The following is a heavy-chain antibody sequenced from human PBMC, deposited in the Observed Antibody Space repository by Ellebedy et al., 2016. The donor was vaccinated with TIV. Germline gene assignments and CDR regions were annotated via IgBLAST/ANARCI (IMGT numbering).Heavy chain of an antibody. CDR2: ISSSSSYI. CDR3: ARYCSGGSCYSDYYYGMDV. V-gene: IGHV3-21*01. D-gene: IGHD2-15*01. CDR1: GFTFSSYS. Sequence: GGSLRLSXAASGFTFSSYSMNWVRQAPGKGLEWVSSISSSSSYIYYADSVKGRFTISRDNAKNSLYLQMNSLRAEDTAVYYCARYCSGGSCYSDYYYGMDVWGQGTTVTVSS. J-gene: IGHJ6*02.